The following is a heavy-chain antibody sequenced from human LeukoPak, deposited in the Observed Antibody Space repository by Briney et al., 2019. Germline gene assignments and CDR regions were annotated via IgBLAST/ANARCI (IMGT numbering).Heavy chain of an antibody. Sequence: PSETLSLTCTVSGGSISSYDWSWFRQPAGKRLEWIGRIYTRGSTNYNPSLKSRVIMSVDTSKNQFSLKLSSVTAADTAVYYCARDSGTTGEVKFDPWGQGTLVTVSS. D-gene: IGHD3-10*01. CDR1: GGSISSYD. CDR2: IYTRGST. J-gene: IGHJ5*02. CDR3: ARDSGTTGEVKFDP. V-gene: IGHV4-4*07.